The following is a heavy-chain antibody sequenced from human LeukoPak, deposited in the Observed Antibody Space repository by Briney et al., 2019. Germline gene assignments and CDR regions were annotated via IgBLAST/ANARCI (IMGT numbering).Heavy chain of an antibody. Sequence: GESLKISCKGSGYSFTSYWIGWVRQMPGKGLEWMGIIYPGDSDTRYSPSFQGQVTISADKSISTAYLQWSSLKASDTAMYYCARHVGIAAAGTGWFDPWGQGTLATVSS. CDR1: GYSFTSYW. CDR3: ARHVGIAAAGTGWFDP. D-gene: IGHD6-13*01. V-gene: IGHV5-51*01. J-gene: IGHJ5*02. CDR2: IYPGDSDT.